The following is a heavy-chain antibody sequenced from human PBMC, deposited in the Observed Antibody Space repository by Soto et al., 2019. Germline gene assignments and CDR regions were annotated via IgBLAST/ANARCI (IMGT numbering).Heavy chain of an antibody. V-gene: IGHV3-23*01. D-gene: IGHD6-13*01. Sequence: LRLSCAASGFTFSSYAMSWVRQAPGKGLEWVSAISGSGGSTYYTDSVKGRFTISRDNSKNTLYLQMNSLRAEDTAVYYCATAYTLAAAGEDDAFDIWGQGTMVTVSS. CDR1: GFTFSSYA. J-gene: IGHJ3*02. CDR2: ISGSGGST. CDR3: ATAYTLAAAGEDDAFDI.